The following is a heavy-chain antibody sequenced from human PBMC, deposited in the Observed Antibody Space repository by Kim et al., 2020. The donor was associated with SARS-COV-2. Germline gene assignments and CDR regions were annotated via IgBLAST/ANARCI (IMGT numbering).Heavy chain of an antibody. CDR3: ARGAAAMDY. J-gene: IGHJ4*02. CDR2: GST. V-gene: IGHV3-66*01. Sequence: GSTYYADSGKGRFTISRDNSKNTLYLQMNSLRAEDTAVYYCARGAAAMDYWGQGTLVTVSS. D-gene: IGHD2-2*01.